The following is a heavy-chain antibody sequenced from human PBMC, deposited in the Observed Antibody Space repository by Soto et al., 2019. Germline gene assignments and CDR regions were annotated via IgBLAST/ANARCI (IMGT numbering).Heavy chain of an antibody. CDR1: GFTFSDHY. Sequence: GGSLRLSCAASGFTFSDHYMDWVRQAPGKGLEWVGRIRNKANSYTTEYAASVKGRFTISRDDSKNSLYLQMNSLKTEDTAVYYCASLTLVGPYGMDVWGQGTTVTVSS. D-gene: IGHD1-26*01. CDR3: ASLTLVGPYGMDV. CDR2: IRNKANSYTT. J-gene: IGHJ6*02. V-gene: IGHV3-72*01.